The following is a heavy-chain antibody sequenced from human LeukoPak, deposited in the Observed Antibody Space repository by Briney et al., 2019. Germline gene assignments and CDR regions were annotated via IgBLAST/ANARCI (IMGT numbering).Heavy chain of an antibody. Sequence: KSSETLTLTCTVSGGTISSYYWSWIRQPPGKGLEWVGYIYYSGTTIYNTSLETRVTISVDTSKNQFSLRLCSVTAADTAVYYCARVTWGGYYCYMDVWGKGATVTVSS. V-gene: IGHV4-59*01. CDR2: IYYSGTT. D-gene: IGHD3-16*01. J-gene: IGHJ6*03. CDR3: ARVTWGGYYCYMDV. CDR1: GGTISSYY.